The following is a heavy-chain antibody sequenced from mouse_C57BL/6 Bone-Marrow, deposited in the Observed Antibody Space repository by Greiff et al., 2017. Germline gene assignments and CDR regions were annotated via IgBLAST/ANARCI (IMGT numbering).Heavy chain of an antibody. Sequence: EVKVEESGGGLVKPGGSLKLSCAASGFTFSSYAMSWVRQTPEKRLEWVATISDGGSYTYYPDNVKGRFTISRDNAKNNLYLQMSHLKYEDTAMYYCTRDEFITSHFDYWGQGTTLTVSS. V-gene: IGHV5-4*03. CDR2: ISDGGSYT. J-gene: IGHJ2*01. D-gene: IGHD1-1*01. CDR1: GFTFSSYA. CDR3: TRDEFITSHFDY.